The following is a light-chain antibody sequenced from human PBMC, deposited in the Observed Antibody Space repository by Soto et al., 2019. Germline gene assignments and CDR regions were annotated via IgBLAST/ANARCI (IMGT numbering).Light chain of an antibody. CDR1: QSVDSK. V-gene: IGKV3D-15*01. Sequence: IVMTQSPATLSVSPGERAIFSCRASQSVDSKLAWYQQQPGQAPRLLIYDASTRATGIPARFSGSGSGTEFTLTISSLQSEDIAIYYCQQYYVWNTFGGGTKVEIK. CDR3: QQYYVWNT. J-gene: IGKJ4*01. CDR2: DAS.